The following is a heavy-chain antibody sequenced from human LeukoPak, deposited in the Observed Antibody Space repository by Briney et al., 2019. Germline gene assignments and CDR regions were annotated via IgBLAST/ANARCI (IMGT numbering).Heavy chain of an antibody. CDR2: ICSSGST. J-gene: IGHJ6*04. Sequence: PSETLSLTCTVSGGSISSGSYYWSWIRQPAGKRLEWIGQICSSGSTNYNPALKSRVTISVDTSKNHFSLKLSSATAAATDVYYCAIGPTYAPGVLDVWGKGTTVTISS. CDR1: GGSISSGSYY. CDR3: AIGPTYAPGVLDV. V-gene: IGHV4-61*09. D-gene: IGHD7-27*01.